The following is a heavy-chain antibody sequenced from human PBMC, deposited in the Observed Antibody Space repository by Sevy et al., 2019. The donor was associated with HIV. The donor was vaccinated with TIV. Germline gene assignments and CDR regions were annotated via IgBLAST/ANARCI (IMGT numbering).Heavy chain of an antibody. CDR3: ATPRFDF. CDR1: GFDFSSHW. CDR2: MNTDGSST. Sequence: GGSLRLSCEASGFDFSSHWMQWVRQAPGKGLVWVSRMNTDGSSTNYADSVKGRLTISRDNAMNTLYLEMNNLRDDDTALYYCATPRFDFWGPGTLVTVSS. V-gene: IGHV3-74*01. J-gene: IGHJ4*02.